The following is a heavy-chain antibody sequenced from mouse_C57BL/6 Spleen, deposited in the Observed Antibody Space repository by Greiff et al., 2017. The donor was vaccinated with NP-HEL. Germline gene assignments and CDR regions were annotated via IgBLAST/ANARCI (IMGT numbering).Heavy chain of an antibody. Sequence: VQLQQPGAELVKPGASVKVSCKASGYTFTSYWMHWVKQRPGQGLEWIGRIHPSDSDPNYNQKFKGKATLTVAKSSSQAYMQLSSLTAEDSAVYYGARNRDYGRGYFDYWGQGTTLTVSS. V-gene: IGHV1-74*01. CDR1: GYTFTSYW. D-gene: IGHD1-1*01. CDR3: ARNRDYGRGYFDY. CDR2: IHPSDSDP. J-gene: IGHJ2*01.